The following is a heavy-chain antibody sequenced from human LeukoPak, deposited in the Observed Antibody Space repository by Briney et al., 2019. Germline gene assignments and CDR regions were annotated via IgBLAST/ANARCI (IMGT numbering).Heavy chain of an antibody. D-gene: IGHD5-24*01. Sequence: GGSLRLSCAASGLTFSSYSMNWVRQAPGKGLEWVSVMSNDGSKQYYGDTVKGRFTISRDNSKNTLYLQMNSLRAEDTAVYYCARDTGRDGYKALYYFDYWGQGTLVTVSS. CDR3: ARDTGRDGYKALYYFDY. V-gene: IGHV3-30*03. J-gene: IGHJ4*02. CDR1: GLTFSSYS. CDR2: MSNDGSKQ.